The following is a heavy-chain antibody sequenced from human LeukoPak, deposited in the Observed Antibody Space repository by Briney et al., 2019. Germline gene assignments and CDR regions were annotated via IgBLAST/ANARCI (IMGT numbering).Heavy chain of an antibody. CDR1: GFTFCTYW. Sequence: GGSLRLSCAVSGFTFCTYWMIWVRQAAGKGLEWVANIKQDGSVKYYVDSVKGRFTISRDNAKNSLYLQMNSQRAEDTAEDYGARDDLQSVYYYGMDFWGQGTTVTVSS. J-gene: IGHJ6*02. CDR2: IKQDGSVK. V-gene: IGHV3-7*01. D-gene: IGHD4-11*01. CDR3: ARDDLQSVYYYGMDF.